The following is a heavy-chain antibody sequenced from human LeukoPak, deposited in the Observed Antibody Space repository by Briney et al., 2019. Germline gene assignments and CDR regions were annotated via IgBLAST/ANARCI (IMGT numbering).Heavy chain of an antibody. V-gene: IGHV3-21*01. CDR3: ARDTIPAAGTGSPFDY. CDR2: ISSTSSYI. Sequence: GGSLRLSCAASGFSFITYNMNWVRQAPGKGLEWVSSISSTSSYIYYADSVKGRFTISRDNAKNSLYLQMNSLRAEDTAVYYCARDTIPAAGTGSPFDYWGQGTLVTVSS. J-gene: IGHJ4*02. D-gene: IGHD6-13*01. CDR1: GFSFITYN.